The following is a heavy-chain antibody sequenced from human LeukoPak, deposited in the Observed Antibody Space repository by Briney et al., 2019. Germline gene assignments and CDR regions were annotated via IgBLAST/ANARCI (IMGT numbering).Heavy chain of an antibody. J-gene: IGHJ3*02. CDR3: AKINLAARLRWAFDI. CDR2: ISGDGGST. V-gene: IGHV3-43*02. Sequence: GGSLRLSCAASGFALDDYAMHWVRQAPGKGLEWVSLISGDGGSTYYADSVKGRFTISRDNSKNSLYLQMNSLRTEDTALYYCAKINLAARLRWAFDIWVQGTMVTVSS. D-gene: IGHD6-6*01. CDR1: GFALDDYA.